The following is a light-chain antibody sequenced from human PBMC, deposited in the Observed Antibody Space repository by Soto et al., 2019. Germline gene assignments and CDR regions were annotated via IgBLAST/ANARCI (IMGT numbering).Light chain of an antibody. V-gene: IGKV1-6*02. CDR3: LQDYNYPWT. CDR2: AAS. J-gene: IGKJ1*01. CDR1: QSISNW. Sequence: IQMTQSPSSLSASVGDRVTITCRASQSISNWLAWYQQKPGRAPKLLIYAASTLQSGVPSRFSGSGSGTEFTLTITSLQPEDFATYYCLQDYNYPWTFGQGTKVDIK.